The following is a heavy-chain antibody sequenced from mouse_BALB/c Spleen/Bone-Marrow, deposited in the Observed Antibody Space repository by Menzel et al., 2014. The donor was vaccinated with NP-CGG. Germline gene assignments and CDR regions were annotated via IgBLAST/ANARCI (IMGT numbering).Heavy chain of an antibody. CDR1: GYTFTSSW. CDR2: IHPNSANI. CDR3: ARHHRYAYYFDY. V-gene: IGHV1S130*01. Sequence: QVTLKVSGSVLVRPGASVKLSCKTSGYTFTSSWMHWAKQRPGQGLEWIGEIHPNSANINYNEKFKGKATLTVDTSSSTAYVDLSSLTSEDSAVYYCARHHRYAYYFDYWGQGTTLTVSS. D-gene: IGHD2-14*01. J-gene: IGHJ2*01.